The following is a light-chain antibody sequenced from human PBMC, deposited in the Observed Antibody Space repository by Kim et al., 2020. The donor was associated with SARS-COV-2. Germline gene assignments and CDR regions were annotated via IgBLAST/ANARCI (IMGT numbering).Light chain of an antibody. V-gene: IGKV1-5*03. Sequence: DIQMTQSPSTLSASVGDRVTISCRASQSISSWSAWYQQKPGKAPNLLIYESSSLESGVPSRFSGSGSGTEFTLTISSLQPDDFATYYCQQYNSYPLTFGGGTKVDIK. CDR2: ESS. CDR1: QSISSW. CDR3: QQYNSYPLT. J-gene: IGKJ4*01.